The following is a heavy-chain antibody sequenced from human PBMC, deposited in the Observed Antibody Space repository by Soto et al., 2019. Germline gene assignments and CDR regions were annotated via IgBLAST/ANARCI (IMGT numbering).Heavy chain of an antibody. D-gene: IGHD6-13*01. J-gene: IGHJ4*02. CDR2: ISAYNGNT. CDR3: ARAPEQLVSSAFDY. CDR1: GYTFTSYG. Sequence: ASGKVSCKASGYTFTSYGISWVRQAPGQGLEWMGWISAYNGNTNYAQKLQGRVTMTTDTSTSTAYMELRSLRSDDTAVYYCARAPEQLVSSAFDYWGPGTLVTVSS. V-gene: IGHV1-18*01.